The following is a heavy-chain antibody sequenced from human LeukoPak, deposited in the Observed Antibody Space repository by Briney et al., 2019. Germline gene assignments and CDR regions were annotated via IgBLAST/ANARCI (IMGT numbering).Heavy chain of an antibody. Sequence: GGSLRLSCAASGFTFSSYAMHWVRQAPGKGLEWVAVISYDGSNKYYADSVKGRFTISRDNSKNTLYLQMNSLRAEDTAVYYCASHYYGSGSYPFDYWGQGTLVTVSS. CDR3: ASHYYGSGSYPFDY. D-gene: IGHD3-10*01. CDR1: GFTFSSYA. CDR2: ISYDGSNK. V-gene: IGHV3-30-3*01. J-gene: IGHJ4*02.